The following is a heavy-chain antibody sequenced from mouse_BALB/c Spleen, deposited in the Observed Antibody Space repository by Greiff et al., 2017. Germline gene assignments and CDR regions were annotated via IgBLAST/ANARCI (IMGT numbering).Heavy chain of an antibody. CDR2: IDPENGDT. V-gene: IGHV14-4*02. CDR3: NANGNYVSD. J-gene: IGHJ3*01. Sequence: VQLKESGAELVRSGASVKLSCTASGFNIKDYYMHWVKQRPEQGLEWIGWIDPENGDTEYAPKFQGKATMTADTSSNTAYLQLSSLTSEDTAVYYCNANGNYVSDWGQGTLVTVSA. D-gene: IGHD2-1*01. CDR1: GFNIKDYY.